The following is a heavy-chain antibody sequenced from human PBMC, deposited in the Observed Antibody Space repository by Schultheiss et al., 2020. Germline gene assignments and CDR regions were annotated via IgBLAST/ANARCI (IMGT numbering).Heavy chain of an antibody. CDR3: ARDSPDSSGYYLGS. CDR2: IYHSGST. V-gene: IGHV4-30-2*01. Sequence: SETLSLTCTVSGGSISSGGYSWSWIRQPPGKGLEWIGYIYHSGSTNYNPSLKSRVTISVDTSKNQFSLKLSSVTAADTAVYYCARDSPDSSGYYLGSWGQGPLVPVSS. J-gene: IGHJ4*02. D-gene: IGHD3-22*01. CDR1: GGSISSGGYS.